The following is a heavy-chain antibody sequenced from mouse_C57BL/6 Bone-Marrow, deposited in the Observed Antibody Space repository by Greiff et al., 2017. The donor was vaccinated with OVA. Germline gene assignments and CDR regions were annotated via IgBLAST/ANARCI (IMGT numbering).Heavy chain of an antibody. D-gene: IGHD1-1*01. CDR1: AYTFTSYW. CDR3: ARWEVITTVHYFDY. Sequence: QVQLQQPGAELVKPGASVKMSCKASAYTFTSYWITWVKQRPGQGLEWIGDIYPGSGSTNYNEKFKSKATLTVDTSSSTAYMQLSSLTSEDSAVYYCARWEVITTVHYFDYWGQGTTLTVSS. J-gene: IGHJ2*01. CDR2: IYPGSGST. V-gene: IGHV1-55*01.